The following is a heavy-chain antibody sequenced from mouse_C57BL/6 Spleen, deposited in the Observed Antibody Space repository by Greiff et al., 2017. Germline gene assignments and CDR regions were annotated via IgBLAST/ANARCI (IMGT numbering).Heavy chain of an antibody. CDR2: ISSGSSTI. CDR1: GFTFSDYG. V-gene: IGHV5-17*01. Sequence: EVQRVESGGGLVKPGGSLKLSCAASGFTFSDYGMHWVRQAPEKGLEWVAYISSGSSTIYYADTVKGRFTISRDTAKNTLFLQRTSLGSEDTAMYYCARIKDYAMDYWGQGTSVTVSS. CDR3: ARIKDYAMDY. J-gene: IGHJ4*01.